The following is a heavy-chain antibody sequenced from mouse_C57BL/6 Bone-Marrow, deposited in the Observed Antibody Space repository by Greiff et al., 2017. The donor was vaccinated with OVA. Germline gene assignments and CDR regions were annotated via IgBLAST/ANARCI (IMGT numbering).Heavy chain of an antibody. CDR2: CRNKANDYTT. CDR3: ARDAGTGMDD. V-gene: IGHV7-1*01. CDR1: GFTFSDFY. J-gene: IGHJ4*01. D-gene: IGHD3-3*01. Sequence: EVQVVESGGGLVQSGRSLRLSCAISGFTFSDFYMEWVRQAPGKGLVWIAACRNKANDYTTEYSASVKGRFIVSRDTSQSILYLQMNALRAEDTAIYYCARDAGTGMDDWGQGTSVTVAS.